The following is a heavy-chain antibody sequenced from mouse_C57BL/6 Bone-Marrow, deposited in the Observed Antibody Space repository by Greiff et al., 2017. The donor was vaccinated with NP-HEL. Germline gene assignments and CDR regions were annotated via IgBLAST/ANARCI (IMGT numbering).Heavy chain of an antibody. CDR3: ARPLGFDPYYYAMDY. Sequence: EVQLKESGAELVKPGASVKLSCTASGFNIKDYYMHWVKQRTEQGLEWIGRIDPEDGETKYAPKFQGKATITADTSSNTAYLQLSSLTSEDTAVYYCARPLGFDPYYYAMDYWGQGTSVTVSS. J-gene: IGHJ4*01. V-gene: IGHV14-2*01. CDR2: IDPEDGET. CDR1: GFNIKDYY. D-gene: IGHD3-1*01.